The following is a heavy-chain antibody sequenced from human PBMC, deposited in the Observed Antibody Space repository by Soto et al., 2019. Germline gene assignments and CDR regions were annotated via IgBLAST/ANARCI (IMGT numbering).Heavy chain of an antibody. J-gene: IGHJ4*02. CDR3: ARAYQLTYYFDY. Sequence: GGSLRLSCAGSGVTFRGYAVHWVRQAPGKGLEWVTVISGDGSKTYYVDSVKGRFTVSRDDSTNTVSLQMSSLRTEDTAVYHCARAYQLTYYFDYWGPGTLVTVSS. CDR2: ISGDGSKT. D-gene: IGHD2-21*01. CDR1: GVTFRGYA. V-gene: IGHV3-30*14.